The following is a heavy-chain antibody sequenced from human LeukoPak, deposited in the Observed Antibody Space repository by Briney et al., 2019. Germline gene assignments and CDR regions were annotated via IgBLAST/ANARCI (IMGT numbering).Heavy chain of an antibody. V-gene: IGHV3-30-3*01. J-gene: IGHJ4*02. CDR2: ISYDGSNK. CDR3: ARGIAVAAFDY. CDR1: GFTFSSYA. D-gene: IGHD6-19*01. Sequence: PGRSLRLSCAASGFTFSSYAMHWVRQAPGKGLEWVAVISYDGSNKYYADSVKGRFTISRDNSKNTLYLQMNGLRAEDTAVYYCARGIAVAAFDYWGQGTLVTVSS.